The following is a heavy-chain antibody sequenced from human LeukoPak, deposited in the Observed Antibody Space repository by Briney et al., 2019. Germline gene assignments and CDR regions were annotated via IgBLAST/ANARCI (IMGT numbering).Heavy chain of an antibody. CDR2: ISSTSSYI. CDR3: ARERSSAFDI. D-gene: IGHD5/OR15-5a*01. J-gene: IGHJ3*02. V-gene: IGHV3-21*01. Sequence: GGSLRLSCAASGFTFSSYSMNWVRQAPGKGLEWVSSISSTSSYIYYADSVKGRFTISRDNAKNSLYLQMNSLRADDTAVYYCARERSSAFDIWGQGTMVTVSS. CDR1: GFTFSSYS.